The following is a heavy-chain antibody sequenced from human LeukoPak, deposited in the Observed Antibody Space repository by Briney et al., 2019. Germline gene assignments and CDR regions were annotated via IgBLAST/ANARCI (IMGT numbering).Heavy chain of an antibody. CDR1: GFTFSSYS. CDR2: ISSSGTTI. V-gene: IGHV3-48*04. D-gene: IGHD5-12*01. CDR3: ARDPDNSGYDYGPY. J-gene: IGHJ4*02. Sequence: GGSLRLSCAASGFTFSSYSMNWVRQAPGKGLEWVSYISSSGTTISYADSVKGRFTISRDNAKNSLYLQMNSLRAEDTAIYYRARDPDNSGYDYGPYWGQGTLVTVSS.